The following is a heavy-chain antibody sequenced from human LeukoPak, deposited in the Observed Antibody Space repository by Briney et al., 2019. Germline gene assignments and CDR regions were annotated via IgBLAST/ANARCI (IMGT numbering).Heavy chain of an antibody. CDR1: GFTLGNYA. D-gene: IGHD3-10*01. CDR2: ISGNGYNT. CDR3: AKGVRLWFAFYFDY. Sequence: GGSLTLSCAASGFTLGNYAMSWVRQAPGKGLEWVSAISGNGYNTYYADSVKGRFTISSESSGNTLYLQMHNLRAEDTAVYYCAKGVRLWFAFYFDYWGQGSLVTVSS. V-gene: IGHV3-23*01. J-gene: IGHJ4*02.